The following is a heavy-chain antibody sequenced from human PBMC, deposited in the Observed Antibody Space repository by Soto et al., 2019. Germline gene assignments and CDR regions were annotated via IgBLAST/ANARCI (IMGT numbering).Heavy chain of an antibody. J-gene: IGHJ6*02. D-gene: IGHD4-17*01. V-gene: IGHV3-23*01. CDR3: AGSGLRVPDV. CDR2: ISGSGGST. CDR1: GFTFSSYA. Sequence: EVQLLESGGGLVQPGGSLRLSCAASGFTFSSYAMSWVRQAPGKGLEWVSAISGSGGSTYYADSVKGRFTISRDNSKSSLYLQMNSLRAEDTAVYYCAGSGLRVPDVWGQGTTVTVSS.